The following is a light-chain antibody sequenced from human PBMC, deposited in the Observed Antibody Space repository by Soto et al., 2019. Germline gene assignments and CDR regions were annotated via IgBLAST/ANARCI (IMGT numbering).Light chain of an antibody. V-gene: IGLV2-14*01. Sequence: QSVLTQPASVSGSAGQSIAISCTGTSSDVGGYNYVSWYQQHPGKAPKLLLSEVSKRPSGVSDRFSGSKSGNTASQTISGLQTQDEADYYCSSFTSAYTFVFGTGTKLTVL. CDR2: EVS. CDR1: SSDVGGYNY. CDR3: SSFTSAYTFV. J-gene: IGLJ1*01.